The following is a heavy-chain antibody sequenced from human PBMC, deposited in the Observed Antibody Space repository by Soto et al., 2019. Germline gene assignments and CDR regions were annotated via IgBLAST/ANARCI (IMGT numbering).Heavy chain of an antibody. J-gene: IGHJ2*01. V-gene: IGHV1-69*12. Sequence: QVQLVRSGAEVKKPGSSVKVSCKASGGTFSSYAISWVRQAPGQGLEWMGGIIPIFGTANYAQKFQGRVTITADESTSTAYMELSSLRSEDTAVYYCARATMITFGGVIVEDWYFDLWGRGTLVTVSS. D-gene: IGHD3-16*02. CDR3: ARATMITFGGVIVEDWYFDL. CDR2: IIPIFGTA. CDR1: GGTFSSYA.